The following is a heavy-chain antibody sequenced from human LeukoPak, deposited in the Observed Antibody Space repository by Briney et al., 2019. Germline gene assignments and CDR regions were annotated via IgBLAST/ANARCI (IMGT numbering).Heavy chain of an antibody. Sequence: GGSLRLSCTVSGFSFSNYALTWVRQVPGKGLEWVSGVSGSGNSTYYADSVKGRFTISRDNSKNTLYLQMNSLRAEDTAIYYCAKTLVVVGAARSYFDYWGQGTLVTVSS. V-gene: IGHV3-23*01. J-gene: IGHJ4*02. D-gene: IGHD2-15*01. CDR2: VSGSGNST. CDR3: AKTLVVVGAARSYFDY. CDR1: GFSFSNYA.